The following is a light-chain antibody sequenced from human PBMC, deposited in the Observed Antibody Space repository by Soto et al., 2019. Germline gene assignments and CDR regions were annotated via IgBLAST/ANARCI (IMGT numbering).Light chain of an antibody. Sequence: QSALTQPASVSGSPGQSITISCTGTSSDVGGSNYVSWYQQHPGKAPKLMIYDVSNRPSGVSNPFSGSKSGNTASLTISGLQAEDEADYYCGSYTCSSTLYVFGTGTKVTVL. V-gene: IGLV2-14*01. CDR1: SSDVGGSNY. CDR2: DVS. CDR3: GSYTCSSTLYV. J-gene: IGLJ1*01.